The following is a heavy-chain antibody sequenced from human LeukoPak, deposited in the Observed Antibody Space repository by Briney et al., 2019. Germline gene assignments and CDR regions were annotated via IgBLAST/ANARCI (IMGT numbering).Heavy chain of an antibody. CDR1: GFTFSSYW. CDR2: INDDGSNS. V-gene: IGHV3-74*01. CDR3: ARELSGSSSRHFDY. D-gene: IGHD6-13*01. J-gene: IGHJ4*02. Sequence: PGGSLRLSCAASGFTFSSYWMHWVRQAPGKGLVWVSRINDDGSNSNYADSVKGRFTISRDNAKNTLYLQMSSLRAEDTAVYYCARELSGSSSRHFDYWGQGTLVTVSS.